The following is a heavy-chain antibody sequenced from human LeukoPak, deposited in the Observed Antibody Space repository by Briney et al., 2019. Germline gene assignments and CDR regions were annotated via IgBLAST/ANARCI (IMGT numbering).Heavy chain of an antibody. V-gene: IGHV3-23*01. Sequence: GGSLRLSCAASGFTFSSYAMSWVRQAPGKGLEWVSAISGSGDSTYYADSVKGRFTISRDNSKNTLYLQMNSLRAEDTAVYYCAKDRRAVAGTGPFDYWGQGTLVTVSS. CDR3: AKDRRAVAGTGPFDY. CDR1: GFTFSSYA. CDR2: ISGSGDST. D-gene: IGHD6-19*01. J-gene: IGHJ4*02.